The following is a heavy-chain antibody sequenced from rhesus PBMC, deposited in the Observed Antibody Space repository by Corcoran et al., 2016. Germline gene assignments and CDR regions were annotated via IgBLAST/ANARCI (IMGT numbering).Heavy chain of an antibody. CDR3: ARDSSGWYGRYFEF. V-gene: IGHV4S10*01. CDR2: IYGSRTST. Sequence: QVQLQESGPGVVKPSETLSLTCAVSGGSISDSYRWSWIRQPPGKGLGWIGYIYGSRTSTNYNPSLKSRVTISKDTSKNQFSLKLSSVTAADTAVYYCARDSSGWYGRYFEFWGQGALVTVSS. CDR1: GGSISDSYR. D-gene: IGHD6-31*01. J-gene: IGHJ1*01.